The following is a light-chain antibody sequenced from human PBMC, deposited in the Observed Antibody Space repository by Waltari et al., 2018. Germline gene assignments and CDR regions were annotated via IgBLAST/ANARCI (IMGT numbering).Light chain of an antibody. V-gene: IGKV3-20*01. CDR2: ATS. CDR3: QQYAGSPRT. Sequence: EIVLTQSPGTLSLSPGERATLSCRASQRVSSRFFPWYQQKPAQAPRLLIYATSIRATGISDRFSGSGSGTDFTLTISRLEAEDFAVYYCQQYAGSPRTFGQGTRVEIK. J-gene: IGKJ1*01. CDR1: QRVSSRF.